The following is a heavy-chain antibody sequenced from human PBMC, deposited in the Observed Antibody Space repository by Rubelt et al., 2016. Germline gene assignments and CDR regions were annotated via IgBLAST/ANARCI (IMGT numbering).Heavy chain of an antibody. D-gene: IGHD6-19*01. V-gene: IGHV4-34*01. Sequence: QVQLQQWGAGLLKPSETLSLTCAVYGGSFSGYYWSWIRQPPGKGLEWIGEINHSGSTNYHPSHKSRGTVSVATSRNQLSLKLSSVTAADTAVYYGARRNGYSSGWYSIRGAFDIWGQGTMVTVSS. J-gene: IGHJ3*02. CDR2: INHSGST. CDR3: ARRNGYSSGWYSIRGAFDI. CDR1: GGSFSGYY.